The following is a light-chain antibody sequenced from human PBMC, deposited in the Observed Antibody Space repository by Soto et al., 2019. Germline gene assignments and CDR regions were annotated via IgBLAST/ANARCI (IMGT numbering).Light chain of an antibody. Sequence: EIVLPQSPGTLSLSPGERATLSCRASQSISSSYLAWYQQKPGQAPRLLICGASSRATGSPDRVSGSGSGADFTLTISRLEPEDFAVYDGQQYGSPPPWTCGQGTEVEIK. V-gene: IGKV3-20*01. CDR1: QSISSSY. J-gene: IGKJ1*01. CDR3: QQYGSPPPWT. CDR2: GAS.